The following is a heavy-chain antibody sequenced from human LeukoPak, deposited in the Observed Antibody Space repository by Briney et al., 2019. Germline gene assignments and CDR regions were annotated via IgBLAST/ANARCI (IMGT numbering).Heavy chain of an antibody. CDR1: GGSFSGYY. CDR2: INHSGST. D-gene: IGHD3-22*01. J-gene: IGHJ4*02. CDR3: ARGKYDYDSRPVAGWYFDY. Sequence: SETLSLSCAVYGGSFSGYYWSWIRHPPGKGLERIGEINHSGSTNYNPSLKSRVTISVDTSKNQFSLKLSSVTAADTAVYYCARGKYDYDSRPVAGWYFDYWGQGTLVTVSS. V-gene: IGHV4-34*01.